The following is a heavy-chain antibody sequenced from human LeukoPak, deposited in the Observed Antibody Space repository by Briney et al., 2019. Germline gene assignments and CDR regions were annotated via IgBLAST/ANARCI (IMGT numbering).Heavy chain of an antibody. D-gene: IGHD3-22*01. CDR2: IYSGGNK. Sequence: PGRSLRLSCAASGFTFSSYAMHWVRQAPGKGLEWVSVIYSGGNKYHAESVKGRFTISRDNSKNTLYLQMNSLRAEDTAVYYCARAGRYYYDSSDDYWGQGTLVTVSS. CDR3: ARAGRYYYDSSDDY. J-gene: IGHJ4*02. V-gene: IGHV3-30*14. CDR1: GFTFSSYA.